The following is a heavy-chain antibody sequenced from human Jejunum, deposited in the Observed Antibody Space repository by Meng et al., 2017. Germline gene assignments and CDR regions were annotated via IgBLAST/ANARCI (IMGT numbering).Heavy chain of an antibody. J-gene: IGHJ4*02. CDR2: INAGNGNT. CDR3: ARDPTGGSFHYFDS. CDR1: GNTFTTNT. V-gene: IGHV1-3*01. D-gene: IGHD1-14*01. Sequence: QVQLVQSGAELKKPGASVKSSCKASGNTFTTNTIHWVRQAPGQRPEWMGWINAGNGNTKYSLKFQNRVTLTRDTSASTAYMELNSLTSADTAVYYCARDPTGGSFHYFDSWGQGALVTVSS.